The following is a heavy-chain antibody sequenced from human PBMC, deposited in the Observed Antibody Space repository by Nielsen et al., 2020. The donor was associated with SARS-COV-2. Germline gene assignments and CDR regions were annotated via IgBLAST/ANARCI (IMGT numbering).Heavy chain of an antibody. V-gene: IGHV3-30*03. J-gene: IGHJ6*02. CDR1: GFTFSSYG. CDR3: ASWERNGWLKTSLGMDV. CDR2: ISYDGSNK. D-gene: IGHD6-19*01. Sequence: GGSLRLSCAASGFTFSSYGMHWVRQAPGKGLEWVAVISYDGSNKYYADSVKGRFTISRDNSKNTLYLQMNSLRAEDTAVYYCASWERNGWLKTSLGMDVWGQGTTVTVSS.